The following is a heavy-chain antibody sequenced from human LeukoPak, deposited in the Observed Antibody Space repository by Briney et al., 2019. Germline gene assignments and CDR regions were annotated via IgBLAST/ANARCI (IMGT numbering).Heavy chain of an antibody. Sequence: GGSLRLSCAASGFTFSDYEMSWVRQAPGKGLEWVSYIRSASNTIYYADSVRGRFTISRDNAKKSLYLQMSSLRTDDTAIYYCAREALSGVVVPAALDYWGQGTLVTVSS. V-gene: IGHV3-48*03. D-gene: IGHD2-2*01. CDR3: AREALSGVVVPAALDY. CDR1: GFTFSDYE. J-gene: IGHJ4*02. CDR2: IRSASNTI.